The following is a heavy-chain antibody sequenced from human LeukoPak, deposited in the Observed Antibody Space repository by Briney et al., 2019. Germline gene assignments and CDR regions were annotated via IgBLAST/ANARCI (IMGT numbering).Heavy chain of an antibody. CDR3: ARETPDSSSWTVFDY. CDR2: ITLSSSTI. CDR1: GFTFSNYN. J-gene: IGHJ4*02. Sequence: GGSLRLSCAASGFTFSNYNMNWVRQAPGKGLEWISYITLSSSTIYYADSVKGRFTISRDNAKNSLYQQMNSLRAEDTAMYYCARETPDSSSWTVFDYWGQGTLVTVSS. V-gene: IGHV3-48*01. D-gene: IGHD6-13*01.